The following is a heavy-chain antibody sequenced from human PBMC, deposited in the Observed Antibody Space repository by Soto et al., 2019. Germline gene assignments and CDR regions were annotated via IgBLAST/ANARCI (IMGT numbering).Heavy chain of an antibody. D-gene: IGHD2-15*01. CDR3: GGSAADV. CDR2: LNGDGSDT. J-gene: IGHJ6*02. Sequence: GSLRLSCVASGYTFSKFWIHWVRQAPGKGPEWVSSLNGDGSDTRYADSVKGRFTISRDNAKNTLYLQMNSLRAEDAAVYYCGGSAADVWGQGTPVTAP. V-gene: IGHV3-74*01. CDR1: GYTFSKFW.